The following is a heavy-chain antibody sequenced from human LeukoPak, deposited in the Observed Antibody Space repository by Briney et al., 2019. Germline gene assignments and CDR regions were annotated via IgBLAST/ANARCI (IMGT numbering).Heavy chain of an antibody. J-gene: IGHJ4*02. CDR3: ARAWYCSSTSCSNYFDY. CDR1: GYTFTGYY. D-gene: IGHD2-2*01. Sequence: ASVKVSCKASGYTFTGYYMHWVRQAPGQGLEWMGWINPNSGATNYAQKFQGRVTMTRDTSISTAYMELSRLRSDDTAVYYCARAWYCSSTSCSNYFDYWGQGTLVTVSS. CDR2: INPNSGAT. V-gene: IGHV1-2*02.